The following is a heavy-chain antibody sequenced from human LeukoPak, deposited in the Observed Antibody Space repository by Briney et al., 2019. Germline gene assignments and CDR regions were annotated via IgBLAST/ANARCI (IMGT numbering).Heavy chain of an antibody. CDR2: LTDSGGTT. Sequence: GGSLRLSCAASGLMFSSYAMGWVRQAPGKRPEWVSSLTDSGGTTYYVDSVKGRFTISRDNSKNTLYLHMNSLRAEDTAMYYCAKKRDAFDIWGQGTVVAVSS. V-gene: IGHV3-23*01. CDR3: AKKRDAFDI. CDR1: GLMFSSYA. J-gene: IGHJ3*02. D-gene: IGHD5-24*01.